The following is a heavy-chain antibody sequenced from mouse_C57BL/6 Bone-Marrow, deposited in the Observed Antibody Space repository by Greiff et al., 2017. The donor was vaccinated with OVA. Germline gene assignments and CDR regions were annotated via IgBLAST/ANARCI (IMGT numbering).Heavy chain of an antibody. J-gene: IGHJ3*01. CDR3: ARLWYPFAY. CDR2: IWGVGST. V-gene: IGHV2-6*01. CDR1: GFSLTSYG. D-gene: IGHD2-1*01. Sequence: VKVVESGPGLVAPSQSLSITCTVSGFSLTSYGVDWVRQSPGKGLEWLGVIWGVGSTNYNSALKSRLSISKDNSKSQVFLKMNSLQTDDTAMYYCARLWYPFAYWGQGTLVTVSA.